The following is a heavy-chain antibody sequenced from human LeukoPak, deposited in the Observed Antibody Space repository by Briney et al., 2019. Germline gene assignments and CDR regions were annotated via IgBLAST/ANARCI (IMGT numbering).Heavy chain of an antibody. V-gene: IGHV3-7*01. J-gene: IGHJ2*01. CDR2: IKQDGSEK. D-gene: IGHD3-10*01. Sequence: GGSLRLSCAASGFIFNNYWMSWVRQAPGKGLEWVANIKQDGSEKYYVDSVKGRFTISRDNAKNSLYLQMNSLRAEDTAVYYCARDSSYYYGSGSFDLWGRGTLVTVSS. CDR3: ARDSSYYYGSGSFDL. CDR1: GFIFNNYW.